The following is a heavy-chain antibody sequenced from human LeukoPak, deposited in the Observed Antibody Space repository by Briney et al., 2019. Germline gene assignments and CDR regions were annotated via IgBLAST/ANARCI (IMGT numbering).Heavy chain of an antibody. CDR1: GGSISTYY. CDR2: IYYSGIT. Sequence: SETLSLTCTVAGGSISTYYWNWIRQPPGQGLEWIGYIYYSGITNYNPSLKSRVTISVDTSKNQFSLKLSSVTAADTAVHYCARDLRDSSGYWTFDSWGQGTLVTVSS. J-gene: IGHJ4*02. CDR3: ARDLRDSSGYWTFDS. D-gene: IGHD3-22*01. V-gene: IGHV4-59*01.